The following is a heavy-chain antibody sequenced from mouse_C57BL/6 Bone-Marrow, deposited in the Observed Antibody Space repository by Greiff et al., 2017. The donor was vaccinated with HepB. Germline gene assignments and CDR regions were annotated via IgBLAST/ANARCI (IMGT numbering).Heavy chain of an antibody. V-gene: IGHV7-1*01. CDR3: ARGYYGSSYDYAMDY. CDR1: GFTFSDFY. J-gene: IGHJ4*01. D-gene: IGHD1-1*01. CDR2: SRNKANDYTT. Sequence: EVQLVDSGGGLVQSGRSLRLSCATSGFTFSDFYMEWVRQAPGKGLEWIAASRNKANDYTTEYSASVKGRFIVSRDTSQSILYLQMNALRAEDTAIYYCARGYYGSSYDYAMDYWGQGTSVTVSS.